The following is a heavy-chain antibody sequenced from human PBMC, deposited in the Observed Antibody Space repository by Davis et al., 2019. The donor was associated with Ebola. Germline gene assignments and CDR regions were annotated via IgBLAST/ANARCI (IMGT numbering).Heavy chain of an antibody. CDR2: IWYDGSNK. V-gene: IGHV3-33*01. CDR3: ARDYASYYGSGSYYMPTNWFDP. D-gene: IGHD3-10*01. Sequence: GESLKIPCAASGFTFSSYGMHWVRQAPGKGLERVAVIWYDGSNKYYADSVKGRFTISRDNSTNTLYLQMNSLRAEDTAVYYCARDYASYYGSGSYYMPTNWFDPWGQGTLVTVSS. J-gene: IGHJ5*02. CDR1: GFTFSSYG.